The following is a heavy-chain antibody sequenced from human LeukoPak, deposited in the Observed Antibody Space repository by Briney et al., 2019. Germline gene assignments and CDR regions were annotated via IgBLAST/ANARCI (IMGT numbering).Heavy chain of an antibody. V-gene: IGHV3-30*02. CDR1: EFVFSDYG. CDR2: VRYDGRNQ. Sequence: PGGSLRLSCQISEFVFSDYGMHWVRQAPGKGLEWVAYVRYDGRNQYYAESVEGRFTISRDNSLNTLYLEMNSLRPEDTGVYSCAKDSNSGYVSVGPDYWGLGTLVTVSS. CDR3: AKDSNSGYVSVGPDY. D-gene: IGHD5-12*01. J-gene: IGHJ4*02.